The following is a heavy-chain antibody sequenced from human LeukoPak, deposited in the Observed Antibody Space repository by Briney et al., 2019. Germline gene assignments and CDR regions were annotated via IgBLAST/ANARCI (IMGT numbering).Heavy chain of an antibody. J-gene: IGHJ4*02. D-gene: IGHD3-22*01. CDR3: ARDETMIVVVPFDY. Sequence: GRSLRLSCAASGFTFSSYAMHWVRQAPGKGLEWVAVISYDGSNKYYADSVKGRFTISRDNSKNTLYLQMNSLRAEDTAVYYCARDETMIVVVPFDYWGQGTLVTVSS. V-gene: IGHV3-30-3*01. CDR1: GFTFSSYA. CDR2: ISYDGSNK.